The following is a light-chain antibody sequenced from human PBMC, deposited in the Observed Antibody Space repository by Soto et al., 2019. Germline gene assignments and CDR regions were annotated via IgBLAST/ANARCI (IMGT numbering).Light chain of an antibody. CDR2: GNN. V-gene: IGLV1-40*01. CDR3: QSFDSSLSGYV. Sequence: QSVLTQPPSVSGAPGQRVTISCTGGSSNIGAGYNVHWYQQLPGTAPQLLIYGNNNRPSGVPDRFSVSKSGTSASLAITGLQTEDEADYYCQSFDSSLSGYVFGTGTQLTV. CDR1: SSNIGAGYN. J-gene: IGLJ1*01.